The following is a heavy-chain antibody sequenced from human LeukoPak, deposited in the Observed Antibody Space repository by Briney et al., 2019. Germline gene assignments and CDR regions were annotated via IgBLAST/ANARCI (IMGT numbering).Heavy chain of an antibody. CDR1: GYTFTGYY. CDR3: ATDLLWSPRNDAFDI. Sequence: GASVKVSCKASGYTFTGYYMHWVRQASGQGLEWMGRINPNSGGTNYAQKFQGRVTMTRDTSISTAYMELSRLRSDDTAVYYCATDLLWSPRNDAFDIWGQGTMVTVSS. D-gene: IGHD2-2*01. CDR2: INPNSGGT. J-gene: IGHJ3*02. V-gene: IGHV1-2*06.